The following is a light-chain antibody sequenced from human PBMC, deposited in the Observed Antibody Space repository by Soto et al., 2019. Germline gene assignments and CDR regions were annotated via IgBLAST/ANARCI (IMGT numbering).Light chain of an antibody. CDR1: QSVSNW. CDR3: QQYDSFPVT. CDR2: KAS. V-gene: IGKV1-5*03. J-gene: IGKJ2*01. Sequence: DIQMTQSPSTLSASVGDRVTITCRASQSVSNWLAWYQQKPGKAPQPLIYKASTLQYGVPSRFSGSGSVTDFTLTISSLQPDDFATYYCQQYDSFPVTFGQGTKLEI.